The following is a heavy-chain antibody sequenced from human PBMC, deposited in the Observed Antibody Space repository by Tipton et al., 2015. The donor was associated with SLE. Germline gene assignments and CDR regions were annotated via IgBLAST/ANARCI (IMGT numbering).Heavy chain of an antibody. CDR2: IYYSGST. CDR3: VRPLTDHDFWAWPH. V-gene: IGHV4-39*07. J-gene: IGHJ4*02. Sequence: LEWIGGIYYSGSTQYNPSLRSRVSMSVDTSKNQFSLKVTSVTAADTAIYYCVRPLTDHDFWAWPHWGQGTLVTVSS. D-gene: IGHD3-3*01.